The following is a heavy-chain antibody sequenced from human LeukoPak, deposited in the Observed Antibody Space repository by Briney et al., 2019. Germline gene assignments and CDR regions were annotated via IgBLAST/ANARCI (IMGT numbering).Heavy chain of an antibody. Sequence: GESLKISCKGSRYSFTSYWIGRVRQMPGKGLEWMGIIYPGDSDTRYSPSFEGQVTISADKSISTAYLQWSSLKASDTATYYCARLVAVAGAGAFDIWGQGTMVTVSS. CDR1: RYSFTSYW. J-gene: IGHJ3*02. V-gene: IGHV5-51*01. D-gene: IGHD6-19*01. CDR3: ARLVAVAGAGAFDI. CDR2: IYPGDSDT.